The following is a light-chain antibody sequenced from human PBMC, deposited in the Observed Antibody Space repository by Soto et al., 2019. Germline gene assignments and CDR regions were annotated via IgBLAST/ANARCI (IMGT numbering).Light chain of an antibody. J-gene: IGKJ2*01. CDR3: QQVNTFPHT. V-gene: IGKV1-9*01. Sequence: DIQLTQSPSFLSASVGDRVTITCRASQGIASHLAWYQQTPGKAPKFLIYAGSTLESGVPSRLSGSGFGTEFTITISSLQPEDFATYYCQQVNTFPHTFGQGTKLEIK. CDR1: QGIASH. CDR2: AGS.